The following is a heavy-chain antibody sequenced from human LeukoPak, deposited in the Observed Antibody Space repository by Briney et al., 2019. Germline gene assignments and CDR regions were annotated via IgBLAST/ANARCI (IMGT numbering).Heavy chain of an antibody. CDR3: AKAKDYGDPWYFDY. Sequence: PGGSLSLSCAASGFTFSSFAVSWVRQAPGKGLEWVSGISDSGGSTYYADSVKGRFTISRVNSKNTLYLQMNSLRAEDTAVYYCAKAKDYGDPWYFDYWGQGTLVTVSS. J-gene: IGHJ4*02. D-gene: IGHD4-17*01. CDR1: GFTFSSFA. CDR2: ISDSGGST. V-gene: IGHV3-23*01.